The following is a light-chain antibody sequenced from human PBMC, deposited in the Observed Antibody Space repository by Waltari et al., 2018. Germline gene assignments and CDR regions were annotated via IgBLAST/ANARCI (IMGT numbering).Light chain of an antibody. V-gene: IGLV2-14*04. CDR2: YVS. J-gene: IGLJ3*02. Sequence: YQLPPGNAPTLCIYYVSHRPTGVSYRFSGSKSGISAFLTISRLQVEYESDYYCSSYTSSSSWVFGGGTKLTVL. CDR3: SSYTSSSSWV.